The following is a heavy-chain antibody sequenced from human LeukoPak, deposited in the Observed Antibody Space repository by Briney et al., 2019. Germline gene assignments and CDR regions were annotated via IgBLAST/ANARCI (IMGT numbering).Heavy chain of an antibody. J-gene: IGHJ4*02. V-gene: IGHV3-7*01. D-gene: IGHD1-26*01. CDR1: GFTFTTYW. Sequence: PGGSLRLSCAASGFTFTTYWMGWVRQAPGKGLEWVANIKQDGSEKYYGDSVKGRFTISRDNAKNSLYLQMNSLRAEDTAVYYCARAAYSGSWAYYFDYWGQGTLVTVS. CDR2: IKQDGSEK. CDR3: ARAAYSGSWAYYFDY.